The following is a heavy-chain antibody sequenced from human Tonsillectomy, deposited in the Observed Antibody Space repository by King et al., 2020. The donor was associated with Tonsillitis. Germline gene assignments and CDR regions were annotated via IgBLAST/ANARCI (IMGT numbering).Heavy chain of an antibody. CDR1: GGSISTYY. J-gene: IGHJ3*02. CDR2: IYYSGST. Sequence: VQLQESGPGLVKPSETLSLTCTVSGGSISTYYWSWIRQPPGKELEWIGYIYYSGSTSYNPSLKSRVTISVDTSKNQFSLRLSSVTAADTAVYYCARDREFCTNGVCTLDAFDIWGQGTMVTVSS. V-gene: IGHV4-59*01. D-gene: IGHD2-8*01. CDR3: ARDREFCTNGVCTLDAFDI.